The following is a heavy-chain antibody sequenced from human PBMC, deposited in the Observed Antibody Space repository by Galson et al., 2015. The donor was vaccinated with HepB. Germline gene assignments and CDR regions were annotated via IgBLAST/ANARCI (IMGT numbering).Heavy chain of an antibody. CDR3: AKRLFVPTDC. J-gene: IGHJ4*02. Sequence: SLRLSCAASGFALSNYGMNWVRQAPGKGLEWVSGFGTSGDKTSDADSVKGRFTISRDNSRNTLYLQMNSLRAEDTAVYYCAKRLFVPTDCWGQGTLVTVSS. V-gene: IGHV3-23*01. CDR1: GFALSNYG. CDR2: FGTSGDKT.